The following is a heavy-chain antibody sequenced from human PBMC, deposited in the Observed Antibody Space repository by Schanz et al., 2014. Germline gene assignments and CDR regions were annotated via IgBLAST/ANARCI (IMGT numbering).Heavy chain of an antibody. D-gene: IGHD6-19*01. CDR3: AASSGWHPSTDY. V-gene: IGHV3-11*05. J-gene: IGHJ4*02. CDR2: ISDSGTYT. CDR1: GFVFGDYY. Sequence: VHLVESGGGLVQPGGSLRLSCAASGFVFGDYYMTRIRQAPGKGLEWLSYISDSGTYTNYADSVKGRFTISRDNAKSSLYLQMNSLRVEDTAVYYCAASSGWHPSTDYWGQGTLVTVSS.